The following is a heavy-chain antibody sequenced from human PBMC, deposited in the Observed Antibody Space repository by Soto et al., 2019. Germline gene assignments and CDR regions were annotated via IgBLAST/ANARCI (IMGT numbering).Heavy chain of an antibody. CDR2: IIPIFGTA. Sequence: SVKVSCKASGGTFSSYAISWVRQAPGQGLEWMGGIIPIFGTANYAQKFQGRVTITADGSTSTAYMELSSLRSEDTAVYYCARAIVGDPIHYYYGMDVWGQGTTVTVSS. CDR1: GGTFSSYA. J-gene: IGHJ6*02. CDR3: ARAIVGDPIHYYYGMDV. V-gene: IGHV1-69*13. D-gene: IGHD1-26*01.